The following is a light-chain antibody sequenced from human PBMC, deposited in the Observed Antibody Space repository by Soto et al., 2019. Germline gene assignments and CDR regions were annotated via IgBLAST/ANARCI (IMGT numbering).Light chain of an antibody. J-gene: IGKJ4*01. CDR3: QQYGSSPLT. CDR2: GAS. Sequence: EVMLTQSPGTLSLPPGARATLSCGASQSVSNNYLAWYQQKPGQAPRLLIYGASNRATGIPDRFSGSGSGTDFTLTISRLEPEDFAVYYCQQYGSSPLTFGGGTKVEI. V-gene: IGKV3-20*01. CDR1: QSVSNNY.